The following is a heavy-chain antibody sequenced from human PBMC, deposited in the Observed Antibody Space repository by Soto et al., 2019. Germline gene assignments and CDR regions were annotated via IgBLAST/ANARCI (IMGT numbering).Heavy chain of an antibody. V-gene: IGHV4-34*01. CDR3: ARAWREATIDY. J-gene: IGHJ4*02. CDR2: INHSGST. D-gene: IGHD3-3*01. Sequence: PSDTLSLTCAVYGGSFGGYYWSWIRQPPGKGLEWIGEINHSGSTNYNPSLKSRVTISVDKSKNQFSLKLSSVTAAGTAVYYCARAWREATIDYWGQGTLVTVSS. CDR1: GGSFGGYY.